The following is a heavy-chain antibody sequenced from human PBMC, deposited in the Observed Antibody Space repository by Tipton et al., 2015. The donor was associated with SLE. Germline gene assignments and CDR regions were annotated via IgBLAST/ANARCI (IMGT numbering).Heavy chain of an antibody. Sequence: TLSLTCAVYGGSFSGYYWSWIRQPPGKGLEWIGEINYSGSTYYNPSLKSRVTISVDTSKNQFSLKLSSVTAADTAVYYCASITRDGADDYWGQGTLVTVSS. V-gene: IGHV4-34*01. D-gene: IGHD1-14*01. CDR2: INYSGST. CDR3: ASITRDGADDY. CDR1: GGSFSGYY. J-gene: IGHJ4*02.